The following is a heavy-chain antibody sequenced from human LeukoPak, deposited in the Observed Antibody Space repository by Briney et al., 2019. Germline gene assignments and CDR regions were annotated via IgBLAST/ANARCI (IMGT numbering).Heavy chain of an antibody. J-gene: IGHJ4*02. CDR3: AKDQYGDYVGFLGY. Sequence: PGGSLRLSCAASGFTFSSYGMHWVRQAPGKGLEWVAVISYDGSNKYYADSVKGRFTISRDNSKNTLYLQMNSLRAEDTAVYYCAKDQYGDYVGFLGYWGQGTLVTVSS. CDR2: ISYDGSNK. V-gene: IGHV3-30*18. CDR1: GFTFSSYG. D-gene: IGHD4-17*01.